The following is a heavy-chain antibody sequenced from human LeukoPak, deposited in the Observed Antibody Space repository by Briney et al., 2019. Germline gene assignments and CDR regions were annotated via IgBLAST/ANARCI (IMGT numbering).Heavy chain of an antibody. CDR1: GFTFDDYA. J-gene: IGHJ5*02. CDR3: ASDIVVVPAAIRWDNWFDP. D-gene: IGHD2-2*02. Sequence: GGSLRLSCAASGFTFDDYAMHWVRQAPGKGLEWVSGISWNSGSIGYADSVKGRFTISRDNSKNTLYLQMNSLRAEDTAVYYCASDIVVVPAAIRWDNWFDPWGQGTLVTVSS. V-gene: IGHV3-9*01. CDR2: ISWNSGSI.